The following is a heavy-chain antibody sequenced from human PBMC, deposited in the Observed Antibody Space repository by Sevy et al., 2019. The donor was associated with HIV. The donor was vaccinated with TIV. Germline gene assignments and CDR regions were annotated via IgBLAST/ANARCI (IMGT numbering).Heavy chain of an antibody. CDR1: GFIFNKAW. CDR2: IRSNTDGGSR. J-gene: IGHJ4*02. CDR3: TSMTTVEGVFDF. D-gene: IGHD4-17*01. V-gene: IGHV3-15*01. Sequence: GGSLRLSCAASGFIFNKAWMSWVRQAPGKGLEWVGRIRSNTDGGSRDYAAPVKGRFTISRDDSKNTLYLQMNSLKTKDTAVYYCTSMTTVEGVFDFWGQGTLVTVSS.